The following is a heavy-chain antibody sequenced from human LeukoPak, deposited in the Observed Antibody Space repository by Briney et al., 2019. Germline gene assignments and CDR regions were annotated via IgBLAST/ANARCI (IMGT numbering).Heavy chain of an antibody. CDR3: TTDLDSSHSYY. D-gene: IGHD6-13*01. Sequence: GGSLRLSCAASGFTFSNAWMSWVRQAPGKGQEWVGRIKSKTDGGTTDYAAPVKGRFTISRDDSKNTLYLQMNSLKTEDTAVYYCTTDLDSSHSYYWGQGTLVTVSS. CDR1: GFTFSNAW. CDR2: IKSKTDGGTT. J-gene: IGHJ4*02. V-gene: IGHV3-15*01.